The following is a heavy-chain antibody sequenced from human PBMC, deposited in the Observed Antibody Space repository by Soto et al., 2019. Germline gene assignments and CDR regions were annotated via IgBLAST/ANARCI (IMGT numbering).Heavy chain of an antibody. CDR2: ISSGGGST. Sequence: EVQLLESGGGLVQPGGSLRLSCAASGFTFSSYAMSWVRQAPGKGLEWVATISSGGGSTYYADSVKGRFTISRDNSKNTLYLQMNSLRAEDTAVYYCTQRTGQGDCWGQGTLVTVSS. D-gene: IGHD1-1*01. CDR1: GFTFSSYA. J-gene: IGHJ4*02. V-gene: IGHV3-23*01. CDR3: TQRTGQGDC.